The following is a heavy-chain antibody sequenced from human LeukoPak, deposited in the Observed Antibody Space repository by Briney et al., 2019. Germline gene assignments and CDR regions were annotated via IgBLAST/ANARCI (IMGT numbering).Heavy chain of an antibody. J-gene: IGHJ4*02. CDR1: GYTFSSYA. CDR2: ISAGNGNT. CDR3: ARDSGSGNNDY. Sequence: ASVKISCKASGYTFSSYAIHWVRQAPGQRLEWMGWISAGNGNTKYSQNFQGRVTFISNTSATTAFMELSSLRSEDAAVYYCARDSGSGNNDYWGQGTLVTVSS. D-gene: IGHD1-26*01. V-gene: IGHV1-3*01.